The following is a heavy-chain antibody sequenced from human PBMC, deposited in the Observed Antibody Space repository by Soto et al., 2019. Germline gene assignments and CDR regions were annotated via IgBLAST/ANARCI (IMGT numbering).Heavy chain of an antibody. D-gene: IGHD2-21*01. CDR3: ARQSAPYRALDY. J-gene: IGHJ4*02. CDR2: IYYSGST. V-gene: IGHV4-59*08. Sequence: SETLSLTCTVSGGSISSYYWSWIRQPPGKGLEWIGYIYYSGSTNYNPSLKSRVTISVDTSKNQFSLKLSSVTAADTAVYYCARQSAPYRALDYWGQGTLVTVSS. CDR1: GGSISSYY.